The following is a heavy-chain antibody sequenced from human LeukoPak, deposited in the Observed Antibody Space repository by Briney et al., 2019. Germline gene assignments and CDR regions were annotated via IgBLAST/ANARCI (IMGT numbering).Heavy chain of an antibody. J-gene: IGHJ4*02. Sequence: SGGSLRLSCAASGFTFSSYAMSWVRQAPGKGLEWVSAISGSGGSTYYADSVKGRFTISRDNSKNTLYLQMNSLRAEGTAVYYCAKESYGDYPSPAGYWGQGTLVTVSS. CDR1: GFTFSSYA. D-gene: IGHD4-17*01. CDR2: ISGSGGST. CDR3: AKESYGDYPSPAGY. V-gene: IGHV3-23*01.